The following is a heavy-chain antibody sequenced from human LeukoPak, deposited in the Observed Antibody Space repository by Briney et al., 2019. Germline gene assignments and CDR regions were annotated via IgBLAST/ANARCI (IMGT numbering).Heavy chain of an antibody. CDR1: GGSFSGYY. J-gene: IGHJ4*02. Sequence: SETLSLTCAVYGGSFSGYYWSWIRQPPGKGLEWIGEINHSGSTNYNPSLKSRVTISVDTSKNQFSLKLSSVTAADTAVYYCASYSNYDWIAYWGQGTLVTVSS. CDR2: INHSGST. CDR3: ASYSNYDWIAY. V-gene: IGHV4-34*01. D-gene: IGHD4-4*01.